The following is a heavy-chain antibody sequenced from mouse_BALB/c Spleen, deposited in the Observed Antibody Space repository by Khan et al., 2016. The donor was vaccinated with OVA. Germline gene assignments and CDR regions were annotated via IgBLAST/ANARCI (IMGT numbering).Heavy chain of an antibody. CDR2: IWSGGST. J-gene: IGHJ3*01. V-gene: IGHV2-2*01. CDR3: ARNSYRYDFTY. D-gene: IGHD2-12*01. Sequence: QVQLKQSGPDLVQPSQSLSITCPVSGFSLTTYGIHWVRQSPGKGLEWLGVIWSGGSTDYDAPFISRLSISKDNSKSQVFFKLNSLQADDTAIDYCARNSYRYDFTYWGRGTLVTVSA. CDR1: GFSLTTYG.